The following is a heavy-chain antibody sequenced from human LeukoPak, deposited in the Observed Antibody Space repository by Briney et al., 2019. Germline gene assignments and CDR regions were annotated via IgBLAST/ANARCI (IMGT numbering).Heavy chain of an antibody. CDR3: ARDGSMARALDY. Sequence: PSETLSLTCTVSGGSISSYYWSWIRQPPGKGLEWIGYIYYSGSTNYNPSLKSRVTISVDTSKNQFSLKLSSVTAADTAVYYCARDGSMARALDYWGQGTLVTVSS. CDR2: IYYSGST. D-gene: IGHD2-8*01. CDR1: GGSISSYY. V-gene: IGHV4-59*12. J-gene: IGHJ4*02.